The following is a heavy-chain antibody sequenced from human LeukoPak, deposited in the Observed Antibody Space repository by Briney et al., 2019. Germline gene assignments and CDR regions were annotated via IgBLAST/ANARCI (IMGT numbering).Heavy chain of an antibody. D-gene: IGHD1-1*01. CDR2: ISGTGDST. CDR3: AKTTVTGVGRGWFDP. J-gene: IGHJ5*02. Sequence: PGGSLRLSCAASGFTFSSYAMSWVRQAPGKGLEWVSFISGTGDSTYYTDSVKGRFTISRDNSRNTLFLQMNSLRAEDTAVYYCAKTTVTGVGRGWFDPWGQGSLVTVSS. V-gene: IGHV3-23*01. CDR1: GFTFSSYA.